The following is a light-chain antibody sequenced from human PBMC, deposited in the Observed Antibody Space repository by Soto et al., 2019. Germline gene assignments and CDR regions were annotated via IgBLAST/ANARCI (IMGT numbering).Light chain of an antibody. CDR1: QSVGYH. V-gene: IGKV3-11*01. J-gene: IGKJ4*01. CDR3: QQRSNWPPVT. CDR2: DAS. Sequence: EIVLTQSPATLSLSPGERATLSCRASQSVGYHLAWYQQKPGQAPRLLIYDASNRATGIPARFSGGGSGTDFTLAISSLEPEDFAVYYCQQRSNWPPVTFGGGTKVEIK.